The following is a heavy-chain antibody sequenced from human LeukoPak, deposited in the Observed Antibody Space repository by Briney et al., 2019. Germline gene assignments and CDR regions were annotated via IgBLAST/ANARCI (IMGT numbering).Heavy chain of an antibody. CDR2: ISWDGGST. D-gene: IGHD6-19*01. J-gene: IGHJ6*03. V-gene: IGHV3-43D*03. CDR3: AKDRSSGWPRLGSYMDV. Sequence: PSGGSLRLPCAASGFTFTSYSMNWVRQAPGKGLEWVSLISWDGGSTYYADSVKGRFTISRDNSKNSLYLQMNSLRAEDTALYYCAKDRSSGWPRLGSYMDVWGKGTTVTVSS. CDR1: GFTFTSYS.